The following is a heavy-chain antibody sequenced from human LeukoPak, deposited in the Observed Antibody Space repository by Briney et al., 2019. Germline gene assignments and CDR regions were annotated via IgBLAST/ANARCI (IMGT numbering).Heavy chain of an antibody. CDR2: IKSKTDGGTT. CDR1: GFTFSNAW. Sequence: GGSLTLSCAASGFTFSNAWMSWLRQAPGKGLEWVGRIKSKTDGGTTDYAAAVKGRFTISRDDSKNTLYLQMNSLKTEDTAVYYCTTVESENYYYYYMDVWGKGTTVTISS. J-gene: IGHJ6*03. CDR3: TTVESENYYYYYMDV. V-gene: IGHV3-15*01. D-gene: IGHD2/OR15-2a*01.